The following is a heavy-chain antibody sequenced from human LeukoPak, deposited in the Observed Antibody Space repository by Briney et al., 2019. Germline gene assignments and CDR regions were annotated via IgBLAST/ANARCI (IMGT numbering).Heavy chain of an antibody. CDR3: ARDLPPEVATNRYDY. V-gene: IGHV1-46*01. J-gene: IGHJ4*02. CDR2: INPSTGST. D-gene: IGHD5-24*01. CDR1: GDTFTRYY. Sequence: ASVKVSCKASGDTFTRYYMHWVRQAPGQGLEWMEIINPSTGSTGYAQKFQGRVTMTRDMSTSTVYMELSSLRSEDTAVYYCARDLPPEVATNRYDYWGQGTLITVSS.